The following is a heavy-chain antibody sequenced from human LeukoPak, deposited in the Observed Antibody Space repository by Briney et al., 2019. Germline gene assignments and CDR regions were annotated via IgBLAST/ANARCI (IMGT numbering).Heavy chain of an antibody. D-gene: IGHD3-16*01. Sequence: SETLSLTCAVSVGSTSVGTLSWRWIRPPPGKGLEWVGSISHSGSIYYNPSLKSRVTISLDASRNQFSLKLRSVTAADPAVYYRARSTYTQIFLGAELDYWGPGTLVTVSS. CDR3: ARSTYTQIFLGAELDY. V-gene: IGHV4-30-2*01. J-gene: IGHJ4*02. CDR1: VGSTSVGTLS. CDR2: ISHSGSI.